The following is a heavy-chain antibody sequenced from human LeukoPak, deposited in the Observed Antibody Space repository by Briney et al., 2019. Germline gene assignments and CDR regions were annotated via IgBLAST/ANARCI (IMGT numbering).Heavy chain of an antibody. V-gene: IGHV3-7*03. Sequence: GGSLRLSCAASGFTFSSYWMNWARQAPGKGLEWVASINHDGNVNYYVDSVKGRFTISRDNAKNSLYLQMSNLRAEDTAVYFCARGGGLDVWGRGATVTVSS. CDR2: INHDGNVN. J-gene: IGHJ6*02. CDR3: ARGGGLDV. D-gene: IGHD3-16*01. CDR1: GFTFSSYW.